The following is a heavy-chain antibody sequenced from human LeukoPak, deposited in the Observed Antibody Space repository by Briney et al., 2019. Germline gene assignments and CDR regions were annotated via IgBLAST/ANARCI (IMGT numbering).Heavy chain of an antibody. D-gene: IGHD3-10*01. CDR3: VRGPVRGSNRGFDY. J-gene: IGHJ4*02. CDR2: INPNSGGT. Sequence: ASVKVSCKASGYTSTGYYMYWVRQAPGQGLEWMGWINPNSGGTKYARKFQGRVTMTRDTSISTAYMELSRLRSDDTAVYYCVRGPVRGSNRGFDYWGQGTLVTVSS. CDR1: GYTSTGYY. V-gene: IGHV1-2*02.